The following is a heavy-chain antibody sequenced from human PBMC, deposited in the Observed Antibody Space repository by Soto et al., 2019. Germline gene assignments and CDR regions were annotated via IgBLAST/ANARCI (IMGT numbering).Heavy chain of an antibody. V-gene: IGHV3-30*03. CDR1: GFTFSSYG. CDR2: ISYDGSNK. CDR3: ARDMYYYGSASRPYYGMDV. J-gene: IGHJ6*02. D-gene: IGHD3-10*01. Sequence: GGSLRLSCAASGFTFSSYGMHWVRQAPGKGLEWVAVISYDGSNKYYADSVKGRFTISRDNSKNTLYLQMNSLRAEDTAVYYCARDMYYYGSASRPYYGMDVWGQGTTVTVSS.